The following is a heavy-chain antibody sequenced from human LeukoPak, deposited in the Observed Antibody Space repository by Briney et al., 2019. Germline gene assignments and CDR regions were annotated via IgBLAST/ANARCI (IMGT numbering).Heavy chain of an antibody. CDR1: GFTSDDYA. J-gene: IGHJ4*02. Sequence: GGSLRLSCAASGFTSDDYAMHWVRQAPGKGLEWVSGISWNSGSIGYADSVKGRFTISRDNAKNSLYLQMNSLRAEDTALYYCAKRGVVIRVILVGFHKEAYYFDSWGQGAMVTVSS. V-gene: IGHV3-9*02. CDR2: ISWNSGSI. CDR3: AKRGVVIRVILVGFHKEAYYFDS. D-gene: IGHD3-22*01.